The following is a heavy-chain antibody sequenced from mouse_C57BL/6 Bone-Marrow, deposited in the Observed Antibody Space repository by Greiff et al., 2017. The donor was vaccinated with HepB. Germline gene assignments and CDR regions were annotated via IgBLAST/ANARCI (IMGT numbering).Heavy chain of an antibody. V-gene: IGHV6-3*01. CDR2: IRLKSDNYAT. Sequence: EVKLEESGGGLVQPGGSMKLSCVASGFTFSNYWMNWVRQSPEKGLEWVAQIRLKSDNYATHYAESVKGRFTISRDDSKSSVYLQMNNLRAEDTGIYYCTGLYYSNYDGFAYWGQGTLVTVSA. CDR3: TGLYYSNYDGFAY. J-gene: IGHJ3*01. D-gene: IGHD2-5*01. CDR1: GFTFSNYW.